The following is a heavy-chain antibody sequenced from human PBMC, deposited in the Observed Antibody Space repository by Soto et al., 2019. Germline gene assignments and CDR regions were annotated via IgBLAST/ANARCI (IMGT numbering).Heavy chain of an antibody. CDR3: ARVLSWYYYDSSGPLFDY. Sequence: SATLSLTCTVSGGSISSYYWSWIRQPPGKGLEWIGEINHSGSTNYNPSLKSRVTISVDTSKNQFSLKLSSVTAADTAVYYCARVLSWYYYDSSGPLFDYWGQGTLVPVSS. J-gene: IGHJ4*02. CDR2: INHSGST. D-gene: IGHD3-22*01. V-gene: IGHV4-34*01. CDR1: GGSISSYY.